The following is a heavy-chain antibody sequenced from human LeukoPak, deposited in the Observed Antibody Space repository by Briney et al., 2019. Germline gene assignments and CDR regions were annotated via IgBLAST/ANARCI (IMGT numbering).Heavy chain of an antibody. CDR3: ARPLTYYYDSNGRYAFEI. D-gene: IGHD3-22*01. J-gene: IGHJ3*02. V-gene: IGHV1-18*01. Sequence: ASVTVSCKAFGFRFSSYGIIWVRQAPGQGLEWMGWISAYNGDKNSAQKFQGRVTMTTDTSASTAYMELRSLRSDDTAVYYCARPLTYYYDSNGRYAFEIWGQGTM. CDR2: ISAYNGDK. CDR1: GFRFSSYG.